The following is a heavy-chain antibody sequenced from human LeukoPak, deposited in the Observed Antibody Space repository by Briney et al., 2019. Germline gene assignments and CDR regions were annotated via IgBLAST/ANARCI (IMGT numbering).Heavy chain of an antibody. D-gene: IGHD1-26*01. CDR2: ISTNGGTI. CDR1: GFSFSAHY. CDR3: ARISGSYYDYFDY. V-gene: IGHV3-11*01. Sequence: PGESLRLSCAAYGFSFSAHYMSWIRQPPGKGLQWIAYISTNGGTIYYADSVKGRFIISRDSAKNSLYLEMNTLRAEDTAVHYCARISGSYYDYFDYWGQGTLVTVSS. J-gene: IGHJ4*02.